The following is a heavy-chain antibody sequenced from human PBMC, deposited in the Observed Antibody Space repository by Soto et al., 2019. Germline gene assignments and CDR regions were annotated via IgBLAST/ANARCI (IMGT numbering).Heavy chain of an antibody. D-gene: IGHD3-16*01. CDR2: IKPDGGAT. CDR3: FGGNGGPQ. J-gene: IGHJ4*02. V-gene: IGHV3-7*03. CDR1: DFTFRNSW. Sequence: GGSLRLSCATSDFTFRNSWINWVRQAPGKGLEWVANIKPDGGATNYVDSVKGRFTISRDNVRNSASLQMNSLRVEDTAVYFCFGGNGGPQWGQGTLVTVSS.